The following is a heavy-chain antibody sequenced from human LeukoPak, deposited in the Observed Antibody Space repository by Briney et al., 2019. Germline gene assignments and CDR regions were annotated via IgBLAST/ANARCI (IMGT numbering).Heavy chain of an antibody. V-gene: IGHV4-34*01. CDR1: GGSFSGYY. CDR3: AGRPGGGSYYGYYYYMDV. D-gene: IGHD1-26*01. Sequence: SETLSLTCAVYGGSFSGYYWSWIRQPPGKGPEWIGEINHSGSTNYNPSLKSRVTISVDTSKNQFSLKLSSVTAADTAVYYCAGRPGGGSYYGYYYYMDVWGKGTTVTVSS. J-gene: IGHJ6*03. CDR2: INHSGST.